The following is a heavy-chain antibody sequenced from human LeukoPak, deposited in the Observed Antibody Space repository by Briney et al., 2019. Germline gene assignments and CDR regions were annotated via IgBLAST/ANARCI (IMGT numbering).Heavy chain of an antibody. CDR2: IYYSGGT. V-gene: IGHV4-59*01. Sequence: PSETLSLTCTFSGGSMTRYYWTWIRQPPGKGLEWIGNIYYSGGTNYNPSLESRVTISVDTSKNQISLKLSSVTAADAAVYYCARGPLDPIVVVPAATPTPAFDYWGQGTLVTVSS. CDR3: ARGPLDPIVVVPAATPTPAFDY. CDR1: GGSMTRYY. D-gene: IGHD2-2*01. J-gene: IGHJ4*02.